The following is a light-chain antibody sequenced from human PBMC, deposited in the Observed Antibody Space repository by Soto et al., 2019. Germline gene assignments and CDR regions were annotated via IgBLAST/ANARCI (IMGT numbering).Light chain of an antibody. CDR3: QQYSTYPWT. CDR2: DAS. V-gene: IGKV1-5*01. J-gene: IGKJ1*01. CDR1: QSISSW. Sequence: DIQMTQSTSTLSASVGDRVTITCRASQSISSWLAWYQQKPGKAPKVLIFDASSLESGVPSRLSGSGSATEFTLTISSLQPDDFATYYCQQYSTYPWTFGQGTKVDIK.